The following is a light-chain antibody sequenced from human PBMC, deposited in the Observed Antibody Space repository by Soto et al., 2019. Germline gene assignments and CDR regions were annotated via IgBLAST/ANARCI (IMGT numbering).Light chain of an antibody. CDR3: QHCGRSSPPP. CDR2: SAS. CDR1: QSVSSSE. V-gene: IGKV3-20*01. J-gene: IGKJ4*01. Sequence: EIVLTQSPGTLSLSPGERATLSCRASQSVSSSELAWYQQKPDQAPRLLVYSASSRATGIPDRFSGSGSGTDCSLTISRPEPKDLAVYYCQHCGRSSPPPFGGGAKVEIK.